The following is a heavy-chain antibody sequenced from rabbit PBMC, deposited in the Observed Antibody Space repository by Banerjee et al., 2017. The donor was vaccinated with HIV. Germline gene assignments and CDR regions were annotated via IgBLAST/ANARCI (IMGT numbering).Heavy chain of an antibody. CDR2: IYAGSSGST. D-gene: IGHD4-2*01. V-gene: IGHV1S45*01. CDR3: ARDAGYAGSNL. CDR1: GFDFSSSYW. J-gene: IGHJ4*01. Sequence: QEQLKESGGGLVQPGGSLKLSCKASGFDFSSSYWICWVRQAPGKGLEWIACIYAGSSGSTYYASWAKGRFTISRTTTTVTLQLNSLTAADTATYFCARDAGYAGSNLWGQGTLVTVS.